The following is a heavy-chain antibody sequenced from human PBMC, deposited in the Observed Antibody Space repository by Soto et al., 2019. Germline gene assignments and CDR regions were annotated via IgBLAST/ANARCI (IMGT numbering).Heavy chain of an antibody. V-gene: IGHV4-39*01. CDR3: AGQGRNSGTYLREWFDS. CDR1: GGSISSSSYY. D-gene: IGHD1-26*01. J-gene: IGHJ5*01. CDR2: IYYSGTT. Sequence: LXLTCTVAGGSISSSSYYWGWILQPPGKGLEWIGSIYYSGTTYYNPALKSRVTISVDTSKNQFSLKLSSVTAADTAVYYCAGQGRNSGTYLREWFDSWGQGTLVTVS.